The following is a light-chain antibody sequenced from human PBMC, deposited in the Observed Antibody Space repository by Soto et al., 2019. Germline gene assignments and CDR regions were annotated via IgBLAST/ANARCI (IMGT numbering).Light chain of an antibody. J-gene: IGKJ1*01. CDR2: GAS. V-gene: IGKV3-20*01. CDR1: QSVSSSY. Sequence: DIVWTQSPGTLSLSPGERATLSGRASQSVSSSYLAWYQQKPGQAPRLLIYGASSRATGIPDRFSGSGSGTDITVNISRLEHEDFAVYYCQQYGSSQTFGQGTKVDIK. CDR3: QQYGSSQT.